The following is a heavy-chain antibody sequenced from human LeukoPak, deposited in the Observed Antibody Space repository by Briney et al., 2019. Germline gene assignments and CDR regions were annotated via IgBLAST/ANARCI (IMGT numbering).Heavy chain of an antibody. CDR1: GFTISDHH. D-gene: IGHD6-13*01. Sequence: QPGGSLRLSCAASGFTISDHHIDWVRQAPGKGLEWVGRSRTRSKPNSCTTEFAASFEGRFILSRDESKNTLHLQMGSLNPEDTAVYFCVRVVTTVSGWYHFDYWGQGTLVAVSS. CDR2: TRSKPNSCTT. V-gene: IGHV3-72*01. CDR3: VRVVTTVSGWYHFDY. J-gene: IGHJ4*02.